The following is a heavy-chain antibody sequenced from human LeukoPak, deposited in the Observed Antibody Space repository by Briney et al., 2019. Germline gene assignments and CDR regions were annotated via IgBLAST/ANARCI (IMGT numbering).Heavy chain of an antibody. D-gene: IGHD5-18*01. V-gene: IGHV4-39*07. Sequence: PSETLSLTCTVSGGSISSSSYYWGWIRQPPGKGLEWIGSIYYSGSTYYNPSLKSRVTISVDTSKNQFSLKLSSVTAADTAVYYCARDHGGYGRIDYWGQGTLVTVSS. CDR2: IYYSGST. CDR3: ARDHGGYGRIDY. J-gene: IGHJ4*02. CDR1: GGSISSSSYY.